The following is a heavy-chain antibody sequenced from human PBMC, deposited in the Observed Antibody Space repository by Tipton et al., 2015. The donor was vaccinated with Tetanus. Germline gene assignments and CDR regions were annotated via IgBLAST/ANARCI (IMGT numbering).Heavy chain of an antibody. CDR2: INHSGST. J-gene: IGHJ4*02. CDR3: ARGPIAPYYYGSAYFDY. Sequence: TLSLTCAVYGGSFSGYYWSWIRQPPGKGLEWIGEINHSGSTNYNPSLKSRVTISVDTSKNQFSLKLSSVTAADTAVYYCARGPIAPYYYGSAYFDYWGQGTLVTVSS. V-gene: IGHV4-34*01. CDR1: GGSFSGYY. D-gene: IGHD3-10*01.